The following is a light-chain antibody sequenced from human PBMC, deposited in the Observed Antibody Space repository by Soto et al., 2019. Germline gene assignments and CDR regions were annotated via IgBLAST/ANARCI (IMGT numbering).Light chain of an antibody. CDR2: LEGSGSY. J-gene: IGLJ1*01. Sequence: QSVLTQSSSASASLGSSVKLTCTLSSGHSSYIIAWHQQQPGKAPRYLMKLEGSGSYNKGSGVPDRFSGSSSGADRYLTISNLQFEDEAYYYCETWKSNTQVLGTGTKVTVL. CDR3: ETWKSNTQV. V-gene: IGLV4-60*02. CDR1: SGHSSYI.